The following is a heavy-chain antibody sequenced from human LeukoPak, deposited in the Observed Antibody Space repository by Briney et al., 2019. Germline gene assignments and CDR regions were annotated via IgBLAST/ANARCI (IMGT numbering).Heavy chain of an antibody. CDR2: ISSSSYYI. CDR3: AKKVPANWGSYFDY. D-gene: IGHD7-27*01. V-gene: IGHV3-21*04. CDR1: GFTFSTYT. Sequence: GGSLRLSCAASGFTFSTYTMNWVRQAPGKGLEWVSSISSSSYYIYYADSVKGRFTISRDNSKNTLYLQMNSLRAEDTAVYYCAKKVPANWGSYFDYWGQGTLVTVSS. J-gene: IGHJ4*02.